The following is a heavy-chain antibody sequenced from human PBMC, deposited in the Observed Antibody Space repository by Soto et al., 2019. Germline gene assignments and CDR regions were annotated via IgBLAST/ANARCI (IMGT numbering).Heavy chain of an antibody. CDR2: INPSGGST. CDR1: GYTFTSYY. V-gene: IGHV1-46*01. J-gene: IGHJ6*02. D-gene: IGHD3-3*01. CDR3: ARAPGFGFWSGYYEHYYYYGMDV. Sequence: GASVKVSCKASGYTFTSYYMHGVRQAPGQGLEWMGIINPSGGSTSYAQKFQGRVTMTRDTSTSTVYMELSSLRSEDMAVYYCARAPGFGFWSGYYEHYYYYGMDVWGQGTTVTVSS.